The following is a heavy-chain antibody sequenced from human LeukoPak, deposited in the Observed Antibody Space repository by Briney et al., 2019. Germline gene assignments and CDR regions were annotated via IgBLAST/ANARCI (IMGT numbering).Heavy chain of an antibody. J-gene: IGHJ4*02. D-gene: IGHD3-10*01. CDR2: INPNSGGT. V-gene: IGHV1-2*02. Sequence: GASVKVSCKASGYTFTGYYMHWVRQAPGQGLEWMGWINPNSGGTNYAQKFQGRVTMTRDTSISTAYMELSRLRSDDTAVYYCAIPKFGETSFRLPKSKDYWGQGTLVTVSS. CDR3: AIPKFGETSFRLPKSKDY. CDR1: GYTFTGYY.